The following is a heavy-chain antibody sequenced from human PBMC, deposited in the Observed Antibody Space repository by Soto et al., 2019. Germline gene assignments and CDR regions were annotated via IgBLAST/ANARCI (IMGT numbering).Heavy chain of an antibody. CDR3: AKDYYDSSGVYFFDS. Sequence: EVQLLESGGGLVQPGGSLRLSCAASGFTFSNYAMSWVRQAPGKGLEWVSGISGSGYSTYYADSVKGRFTISRDNSKNKLYLQMNSLRAEDTAVYYCAKDYYDSSGVYFFDSWGQGTLVTVSS. CDR1: GFTFSNYA. J-gene: IGHJ4*02. V-gene: IGHV3-23*01. D-gene: IGHD3-22*01. CDR2: ISGSGYST.